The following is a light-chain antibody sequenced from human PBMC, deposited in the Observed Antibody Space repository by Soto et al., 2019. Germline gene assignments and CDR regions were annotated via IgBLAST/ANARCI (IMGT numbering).Light chain of an antibody. Sequence: EIVLTQSPGSLSLSPGEGATLSCRASQSVSSSFFAWYQQKPGRAPSLLIYGASSRATGVPDRSSGSGSGTDFTLSLSRLAPEDFSVYYCQQYGSSVPFGQGTKVQIK. CDR2: GAS. CDR1: QSVSSSF. CDR3: QQYGSSVP. J-gene: IGKJ1*01. V-gene: IGKV3-20*01.